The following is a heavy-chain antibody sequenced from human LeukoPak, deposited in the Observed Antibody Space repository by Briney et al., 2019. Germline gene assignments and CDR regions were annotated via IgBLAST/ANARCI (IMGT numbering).Heavy chain of an antibody. Sequence: PGGSLRLSCAASGFTFSSYSMNWVRQAPGKGLDWVSSISSSSSYIYYADSVKGRFTISRDNAKNSLYLQMNSLRAEDTAVYYCARATYSGSYYSAFDIWGQGTMVTVSS. CDR3: ARATYSGSYYSAFDI. J-gene: IGHJ3*02. CDR1: GFTFSSYS. V-gene: IGHV3-21*01. D-gene: IGHD1-26*01. CDR2: ISSSSSYI.